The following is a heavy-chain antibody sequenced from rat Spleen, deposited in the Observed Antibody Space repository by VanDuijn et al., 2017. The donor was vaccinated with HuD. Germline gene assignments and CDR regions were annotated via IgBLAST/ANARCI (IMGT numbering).Heavy chain of an antibody. Sequence: EVQLVESGGTLVQPGRSMKLSCAASGFTFSDYDMAWVRQAPTKGLEWVASITPGGDNSYYRDSVKGRFTISRDDAKSTLYLQMDGLRSEDTATYYCARHGTINTMVRYYFDYWGQGDMVTVSS. J-gene: IGHJ2*01. V-gene: IGHV5-25*01. CDR1: GFTFSDYD. D-gene: IGHD1-1*01. CDR2: ITPGGDNS. CDR3: ARHGTINTMVRYYFDY.